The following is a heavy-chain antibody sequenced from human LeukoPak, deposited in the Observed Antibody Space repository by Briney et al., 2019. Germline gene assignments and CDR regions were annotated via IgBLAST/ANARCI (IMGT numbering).Heavy chain of an antibody. CDR1: DGSISSGSYS. J-gene: IGHJ5*02. V-gene: IGHV4-61*02. D-gene: IGHD4-17*01. CDR2: MYSSGTT. Sequence: SETLSLTCTVSDGSISSGSYSWNWIRQPAGKGLEWIGRMYSSGTTNYNPSLKSRVTISVDTSKNQFSLKLSSVTASDTAVYYCATSPVTTWWFDPWGQGTLVTVSS. CDR3: ATSPVTTWWFDP.